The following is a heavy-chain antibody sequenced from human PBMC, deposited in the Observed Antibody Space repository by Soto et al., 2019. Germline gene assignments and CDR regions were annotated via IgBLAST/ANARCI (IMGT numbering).Heavy chain of an antibody. CDR2: INPSGGST. J-gene: IGHJ2*01. V-gene: IGHV1-46*01. D-gene: IGHD6-13*01. CDR1: GYTFTSYY. Sequence: QVQLVQSGAEVKKPGASVKVSCKASGYTFTSYYMHWVRQAPGQGLEWMGIINPSGGSTSYAQKLQGRVTMTRDTSTSTVYMELSSLRSEDTAVYYCARMKENIAAAVNWYFDLWGRGTLVTVSS. CDR3: ARMKENIAAAVNWYFDL.